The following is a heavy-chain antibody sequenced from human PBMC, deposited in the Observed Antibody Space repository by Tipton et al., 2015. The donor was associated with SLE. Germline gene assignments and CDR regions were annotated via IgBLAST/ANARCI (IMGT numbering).Heavy chain of an antibody. CDR3: ARTSWENYFDY. Sequence: TLSLTCTVSGDSISSHYWSWIRQPPGKGLEWIGYIYYSGTTNYNPSLKSRVTISVDTSKTQFSLKLSSVTAADTAVYYCARTSWENYFDYWGQGTLVTVSS. CDR2: IYYSGTT. D-gene: IGHD1-26*01. CDR1: GDSISSHY. J-gene: IGHJ4*02. V-gene: IGHV4-59*11.